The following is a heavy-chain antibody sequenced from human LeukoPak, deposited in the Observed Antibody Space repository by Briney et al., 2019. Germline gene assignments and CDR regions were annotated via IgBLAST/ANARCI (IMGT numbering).Heavy chain of an antibody. D-gene: IGHD2-15*01. CDR1: GFTVSSNY. V-gene: IGHV3-53*01. CDR3: ARDYCSGGSCSEY. Sequence: GGSLRLSCAASGFTVSSNYMSWVRQAPGKGLEWVSVIYSSGSTYYADSVKGRFTISRDNSKNTLYLQMNSLRAEDTAVYYCARDYCSGGSCSEYWGQGTLVTVSS. CDR2: IYSSGST. J-gene: IGHJ4*02.